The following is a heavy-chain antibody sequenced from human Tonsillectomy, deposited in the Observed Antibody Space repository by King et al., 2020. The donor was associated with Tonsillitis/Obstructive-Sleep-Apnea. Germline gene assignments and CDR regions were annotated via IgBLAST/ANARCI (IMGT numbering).Heavy chain of an antibody. CDR2: ISSSSSYI. J-gene: IGHJ6*03. CDR1: GFTFSSYS. CDR3: ARWYYDFWSGYYYYYYYMDV. D-gene: IGHD3-3*01. V-gene: IGHV3-21*01. Sequence: VQLVESGGGLVKPGGSLRLSCAASGFTFSSYSMNWVRQAPGKGLEWVSSISSSSSYIYYADSVKGRFTISRDNAKNSLYLQMNSLRAEDTAVYYCARWYYDFWSGYYYYYYYMDVWGKGTTVTVSS.